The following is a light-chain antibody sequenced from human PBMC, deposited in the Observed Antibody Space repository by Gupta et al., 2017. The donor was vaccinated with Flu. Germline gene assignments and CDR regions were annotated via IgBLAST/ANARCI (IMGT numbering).Light chain of an antibody. Sequence: SVLTQPPSASGTPGQTVTISCSGSDSDIGTNYVYWYQQVPQTAHRLLIDSNNQRPPGVPDRLSSSKSATSVPPAMTXLXSEYEAXYDCSTRTDAPSGPTVFGTGTKVTVL. CDR3: STRTDAPSGPTV. J-gene: IGLJ1*01. CDR1: DSDIGTNY. V-gene: IGLV1-47*02. CDR2: SNN.